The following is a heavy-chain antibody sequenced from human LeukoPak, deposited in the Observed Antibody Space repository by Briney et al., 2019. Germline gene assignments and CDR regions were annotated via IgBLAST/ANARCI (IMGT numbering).Heavy chain of an antibody. Sequence: ASVKVSCKASGYTFTSYYMHWVRQAPGQGLEWMGIINPSGGSTSYAQKFQGRVTMTRDMSTSTVYMELSSLRSEDTAVYYCAREQWLALFDYWGQGTLVTVSS. CDR1: GYTFTSYY. V-gene: IGHV1-46*01. J-gene: IGHJ4*02. CDR3: AREQWLALFDY. D-gene: IGHD6-19*01. CDR2: INPSGGST.